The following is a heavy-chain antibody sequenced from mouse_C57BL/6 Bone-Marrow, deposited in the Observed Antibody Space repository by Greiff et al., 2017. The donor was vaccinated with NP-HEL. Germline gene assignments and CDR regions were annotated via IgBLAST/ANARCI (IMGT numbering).Heavy chain of an antibody. J-gene: IGHJ3*01. CDR1: GFTFSDFY. CDR3: ARDEFYGNGFAY. Sequence: EVKLVESGGGLVQSGRSLRLSCATSGFTFSDFYMEWVRQAPGKGLEWIAASRNKANDYTTEYSASVKGRFIVSRDTSQSILYLQMNALRAEDTAIYYCARDEFYGNGFAYWGQGTLVTVSA. D-gene: IGHD2-1*01. CDR2: SRNKANDYTT. V-gene: IGHV7-1*01.